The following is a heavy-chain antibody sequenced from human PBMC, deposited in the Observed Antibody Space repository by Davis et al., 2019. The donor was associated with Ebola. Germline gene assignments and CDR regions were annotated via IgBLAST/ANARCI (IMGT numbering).Heavy chain of an antibody. V-gene: IGHV6-1*01. CDR1: GDSVSINSAG. D-gene: IGHD3-3*01. CDR2: TYFNSKYYS. Sequence: LRLSCAISGDSVSINSAGWNWIRQSPSRGLEWLGRTYFNSKYYSDYAVSVRGRITINADPSKNQFSLQLNSVTPEDTAVYYCARGWLRGYLDYWGQGTLVTVSS. J-gene: IGHJ4*02. CDR3: ARGWLRGYLDY.